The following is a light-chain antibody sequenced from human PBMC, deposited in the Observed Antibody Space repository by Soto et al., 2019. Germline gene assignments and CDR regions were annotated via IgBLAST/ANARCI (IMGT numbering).Light chain of an antibody. V-gene: IGKV3-15*01. CDR1: QSVSSN. CDR2: GAS. CDR3: QQYNNWPRT. Sequence: EIVMTQSPATLSVSPGERATLSCRATQSVSSNLAWYQQKPGQAPRLLIYGASTRATGIPARFRGSGSGTEFTLTFNSLQSEDFAVYYCQQYNNWPRTFGQGTKVEI. J-gene: IGKJ1*01.